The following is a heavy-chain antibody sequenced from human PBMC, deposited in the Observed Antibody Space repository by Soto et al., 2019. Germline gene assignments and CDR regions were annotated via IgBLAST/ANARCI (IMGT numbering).Heavy chain of an antibody. CDR1: GGTFGSYT. CDR3: ARGSMHYDFWSGYLYYYYYGMDV. V-gene: IGHV1-8*02. Sequence: ASVKVSCKASGGTFGSYTISWVRQASGQGLEWMGWMNPNSGNTGYAQKFQGRVTMTRNTSISTAYMELSSLRSEDTAVYYCARGSMHYDFWSGYLYYYYYGMDVWGQGTTVTVSS. J-gene: IGHJ6*02. CDR2: MNPNSGNT. D-gene: IGHD3-3*01.